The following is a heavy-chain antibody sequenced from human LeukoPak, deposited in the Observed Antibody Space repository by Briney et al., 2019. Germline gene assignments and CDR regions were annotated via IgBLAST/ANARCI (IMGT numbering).Heavy chain of an antibody. CDR2: IFSGGST. CDR3: ARGPGAAAGNLWS. Sequence: GGSLRLSCVVSGLTVSNNYMTWVRQAPGKGLEWVSLIFSGGSTYYADSVKGRFTISRDSSKNTLYLQMNSLRAEDTALYYCARGPGAAAGNLWSWGQGTLVTVSS. J-gene: IGHJ5*02. V-gene: IGHV3-66*01. D-gene: IGHD6-25*01. CDR1: GLTVSNNY.